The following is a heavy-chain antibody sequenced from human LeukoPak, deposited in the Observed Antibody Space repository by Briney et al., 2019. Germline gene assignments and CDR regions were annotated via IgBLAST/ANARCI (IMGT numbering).Heavy chain of an antibody. CDR3: AKGLKYYDTTHLGFDI. D-gene: IGHD3-22*01. V-gene: IGHV3-30*02. J-gene: IGHJ3*02. CDR2: IRHDGNSQ. Sequence: GGSLRLSCAASGFTFSSYGMHWVRQAPGKGLEWVTFIRHDGNSQFYADSVKGRFTISRDNSKNTLCLQMNSLRADDTAVYYCAKGLKYYDTTHLGFDIWGQGTMVTVAS. CDR1: GFTFSSYG.